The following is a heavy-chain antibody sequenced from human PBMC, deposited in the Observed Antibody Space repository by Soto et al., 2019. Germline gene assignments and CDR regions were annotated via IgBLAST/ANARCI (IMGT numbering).Heavy chain of an antibody. D-gene: IGHD3-22*01. CDR3: ARDLGYYYDSSGYYPWTSYYYYYGMDV. J-gene: IGHJ6*02. CDR2: ISAYNGNT. V-gene: IGHV1-18*01. CDR1: GYTFTSYG. Sequence: RASVKVSCKASGYTFTSYGISWVRQAPGQGLEWMGWISAYNGNTNYAQKLQGRVTMTTDTSTSTAYMELRSLRSDDTAVYYCARDLGYYYDSSGYYPWTSYYYYYGMDVWGQGTTVTRLL.